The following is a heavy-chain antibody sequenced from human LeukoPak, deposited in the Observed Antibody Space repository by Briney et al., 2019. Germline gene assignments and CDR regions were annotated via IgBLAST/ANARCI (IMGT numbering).Heavy chain of an antibody. CDR3: ARDRAVATIGGVDY. CDR1: GYTFTGYY. V-gene: IGHV1-2*02. Sequence: GASVKVSCKASGYTFTGYYIHWVRQAPGQGLEWMGCIKPNSGGTNYAQKFQGRVTMTRDTSISTAYMELSRLRSGDTAVYYCARDRAVATIGGVDYWGQGTLVTVSS. D-gene: IGHD5-12*01. J-gene: IGHJ4*02. CDR2: IKPNSGGT.